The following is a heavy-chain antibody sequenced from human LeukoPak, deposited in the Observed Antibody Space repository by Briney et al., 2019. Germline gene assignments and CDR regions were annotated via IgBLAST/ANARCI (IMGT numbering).Heavy chain of an antibody. CDR3: ARDLSGTSHIDY. Sequence: SETLSLTCTASGGSISSYYWSWIRQPPGKGLEWIGYIYYSGSTNYNPSLKSRVTISVATSTNQFSLKLSSVTAADTAVYYCARDLSGTSHIDYWGQGTLVTVSS. D-gene: IGHD2-2*01. V-gene: IGHV4-59*12. J-gene: IGHJ4*02. CDR1: GGSISSYY. CDR2: IYYSGST.